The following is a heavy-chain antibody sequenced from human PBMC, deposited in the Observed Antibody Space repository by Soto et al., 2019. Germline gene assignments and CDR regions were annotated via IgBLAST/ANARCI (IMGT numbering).Heavy chain of an antibody. J-gene: IGHJ5*02. V-gene: IGHV4-4*07. CDR3: ARDEYYDSNNWFDH. CDR2: VYSTGST. D-gene: IGHD3-22*01. Sequence: SSETLSRTCTVSGGAITAYYWSWIRQPVGEGLQWIGRVYSTGSTNYNPSLRSRVTMSVDTSQNQFFLGLSSVTAADTAVYYCARDEYYDSNNWFDHWGQGILVTVYS. CDR1: GGAITAYY.